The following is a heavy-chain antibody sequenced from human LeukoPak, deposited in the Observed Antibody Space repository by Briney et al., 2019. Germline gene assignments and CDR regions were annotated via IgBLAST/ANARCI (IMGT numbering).Heavy chain of an antibody. J-gene: IGHJ4*01. CDR2: IRYDGSNK. D-gene: IGHD6-13*01. Sequence: GGSLRLSCALSGFTFSSYGMHWVRQAPGKGLEWVAFIRYDGSNKYYADSVKGRFTISRDNPKNSLYLQMSSLRAEDTAVYYCARDGTAPGLYFDLWGQGTLVTVSS. CDR1: GFTFSSYG. CDR3: ARDGTAPGLYFDL. V-gene: IGHV3-30*02.